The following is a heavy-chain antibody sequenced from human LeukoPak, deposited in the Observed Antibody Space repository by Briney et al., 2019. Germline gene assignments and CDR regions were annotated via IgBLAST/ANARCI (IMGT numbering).Heavy chain of an antibody. Sequence: GASVKVSCKASGYTFTSYGISWVRQAPGQGLEWMGWISAYNGNTNYAQKLQGRVTMTTDTSTSTAYMELRSLRSDDTAVYYCARGATLTHYDSSGYYGYWGQGTLVTVSS. CDR1: GYTFTSYG. V-gene: IGHV1-18*01. CDR2: ISAYNGNT. CDR3: ARGATLTHYDSSGYYGY. J-gene: IGHJ4*02. D-gene: IGHD3-22*01.